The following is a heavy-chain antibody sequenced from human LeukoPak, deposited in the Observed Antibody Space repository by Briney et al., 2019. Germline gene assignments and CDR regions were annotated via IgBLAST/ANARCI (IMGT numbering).Heavy chain of an antibody. D-gene: IGHD3-10*01. CDR2: IYHSGST. CDR1: GGSFSGYY. V-gene: IGHV4-34*01. CDR3: ASGLLWFGELSHAFDI. J-gene: IGHJ3*02. Sequence: SETLSLTCAVYGGSFSGYYWSWIRQPPGKGLEWIGYIYHSGSTYYNPSLKSRVTMSVDRSKNQFSLKLSSVTAADTAVYYCASGLLWFGELSHAFDIWGQGTMVTVSS.